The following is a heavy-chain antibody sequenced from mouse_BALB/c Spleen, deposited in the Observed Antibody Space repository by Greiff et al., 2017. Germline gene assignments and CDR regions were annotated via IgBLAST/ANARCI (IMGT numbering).Heavy chain of an antibody. V-gene: IGHV5-6-5*01. CDR1: GFTFSSYA. CDR3: AREGYYGSSPWYFDV. J-gene: IGHJ1*01. Sequence: EVKLVESGGGLVKPGGSLKLSCAASGFTFSSYAMSWVRQTPEKRLEWVASISSGGSTYYPDSVKGRFTISRDNARNILYLQMSSLRSEDTAMYYCAREGYYGSSPWYFDVWGAGTTVTVSS. D-gene: IGHD1-1*01. CDR2: ISSGGST.